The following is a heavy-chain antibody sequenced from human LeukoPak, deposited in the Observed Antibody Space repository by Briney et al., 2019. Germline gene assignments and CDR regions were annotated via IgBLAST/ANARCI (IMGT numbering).Heavy chain of an antibody. J-gene: IGHJ6*03. CDR2: IIPILGIA. CDR3: AREGSGSSSDENYYYYYMDV. Sequence: GASVKVSCKASGGTFSSYAISWVRQAPGQGLEWMGRIIPILGIANYAQKFQGRVTITADESTSTAYMELSSLRSEDTAVYYCAREGSGSSSDENYYYYYMDVWGKGTTVTVSS. V-gene: IGHV1-69*04. CDR1: GGTFSSYA. D-gene: IGHD6-6*01.